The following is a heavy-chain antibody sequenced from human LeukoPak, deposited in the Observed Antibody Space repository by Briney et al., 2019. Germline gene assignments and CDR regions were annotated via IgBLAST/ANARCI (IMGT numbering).Heavy chain of an antibody. Sequence: GGSLRLSCAASGFTFSAYIMNWVRQAPGRGLEWVSSISESSGYIYYADSVRGRFTISRDNAKNSLFLQMNSLRAEDTAVYYCASSPNRLGWFDPWGQEPWSPSPQ. CDR2: ISESSGYI. CDR3: ASSPNRLGWFDP. CDR1: GFTFSAYI. D-gene: IGHD2/OR15-2a*01. J-gene: IGHJ5*02. V-gene: IGHV3-21*01.